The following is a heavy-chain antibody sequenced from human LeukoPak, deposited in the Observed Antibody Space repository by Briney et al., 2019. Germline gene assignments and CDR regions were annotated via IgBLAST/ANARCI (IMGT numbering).Heavy chain of an antibody. CDR2: IYHSGST. Sequence: PSETLSLTCAVSGGSVSSSNWWSWVRQPPGKGLEWIGEIYHSGSTNYNPSLKSRVTISVDKSKNQFSLKLSSVTAADTAVYYCARGMITMVRGVIGPFFDYWGQGTLVTVSS. J-gene: IGHJ4*02. CDR1: GGSVSSSNW. CDR3: ARGMITMVRGVIGPFFDY. V-gene: IGHV4-4*02. D-gene: IGHD3-10*01.